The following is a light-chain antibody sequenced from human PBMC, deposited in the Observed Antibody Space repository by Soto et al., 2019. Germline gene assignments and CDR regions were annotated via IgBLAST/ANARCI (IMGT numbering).Light chain of an antibody. CDR1: ESISRH. CDR3: QQGYCTLSIT. CDR2: AAS. V-gene: IGKV1-39*01. Sequence: DIQMTQSPSSLSASVGDRVTITCRASESISRHLNWYQQKPGKAPKLLIYAASSLQNGVPSRFSGGGSGTDFSLTISTLQPEDCATYYCQQGYCTLSITFGQGTRLEIK. J-gene: IGKJ5*01.